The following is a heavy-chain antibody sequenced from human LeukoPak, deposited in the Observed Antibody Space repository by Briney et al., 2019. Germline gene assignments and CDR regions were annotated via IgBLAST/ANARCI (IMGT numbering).Heavy chain of an antibody. CDR1: GFTFSSYS. V-gene: IGHV3-48*04. CDR2: ISSSSSTI. CDR3: ARVDCSGGSCDSGSDQ. D-gene: IGHD2-15*01. Sequence: GGSLRLSCAASGFTFSSYSMNWVRQAPGKGLEWVSYISSSSSTIYYADSVKGRFTISRDNAKNSLYLQMNSLRAEDTAVYYCARVDCSGGSCDSGSDQWGQGTLVTVSS. J-gene: IGHJ4*02.